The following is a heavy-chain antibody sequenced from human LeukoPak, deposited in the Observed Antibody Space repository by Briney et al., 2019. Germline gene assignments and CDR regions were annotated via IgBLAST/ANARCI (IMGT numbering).Heavy chain of an antibody. J-gene: IGHJ4*02. V-gene: IGHV3-49*03. CDR1: GFTFGDYV. D-gene: IGHD3-3*01. Sequence: GGSLRLSCTASGFTFGDYVVSWFRQAPGKGLEWVGFIRSKAYGGTTEYAASVKGRFTISRDDSKCIAYLQMNSLKTEDTGVYYCTRGSDTVFGVSRDGFDYWGQGTLVTVSS. CDR2: IRSKAYGGTT. CDR3: TRGSDTVFGVSRDGFDY.